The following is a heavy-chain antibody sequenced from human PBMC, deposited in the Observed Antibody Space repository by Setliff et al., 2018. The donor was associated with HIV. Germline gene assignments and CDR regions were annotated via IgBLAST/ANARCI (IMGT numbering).Heavy chain of an antibody. CDR3: ARQAWHYDRDGYFIDY. CDR1: SYSVTSGYY. Sequence: SETLSLTCTVSSYSVTSGYYWGWIRQPPGKGLEWVGTIYQNGNTYYSPSLESRVSVSMDMTRNQFSVKLNSATAADTAVYYCARQAWHYDRDGYFIDYWGQGKLVTVSS. CDR2: IYQNGNT. V-gene: IGHV4-38-2*02. J-gene: IGHJ4*02. D-gene: IGHD3-22*01.